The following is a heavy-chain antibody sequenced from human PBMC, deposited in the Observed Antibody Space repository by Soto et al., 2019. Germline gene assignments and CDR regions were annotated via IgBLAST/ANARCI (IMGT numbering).Heavy chain of an antibody. Sequence: QAGGSLRLSCAASGFTFDYYTMHWVRQAPGKGLEWVSLISWDGGSTYYADSVKGRFTISRDNSKNSLYLQMNSLRTEDTALYYCAKDLLKWEPVVAFDIWGQGTMVTVSS. CDR2: ISWDGGST. D-gene: IGHD1-26*01. CDR1: GFTFDYYT. CDR3: AKDLLKWEPVVAFDI. J-gene: IGHJ3*02. V-gene: IGHV3-43*01.